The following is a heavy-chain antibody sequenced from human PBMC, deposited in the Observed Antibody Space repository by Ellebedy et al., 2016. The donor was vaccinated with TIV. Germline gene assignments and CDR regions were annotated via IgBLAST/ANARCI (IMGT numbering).Heavy chain of an antibody. D-gene: IGHD2-21*01. J-gene: IGHJ3*02. CDR3: ARRVGDQHAFDI. CDR2: IYYSGST. V-gene: IGHV4-39*01. CDR1: GGSISSSSYY. Sequence: MPSETLSLTCTVSGGSISSSSYYWGWIRQPPGKGLEWIGSIYYSGSTYYNPSLKSRVTISVDTSKNQFSLKLSSVTAADTAVYYCARRVGDQHAFDIWGQGTMVTVSS.